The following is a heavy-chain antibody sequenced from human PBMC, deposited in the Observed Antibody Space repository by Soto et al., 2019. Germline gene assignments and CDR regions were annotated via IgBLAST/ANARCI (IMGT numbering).Heavy chain of an antibody. CDR1: GGSISGFY. J-gene: IGHJ6*02. D-gene: IGHD2-21*01. CDR2: IHTRGNT. CDR3: ARDLSMTYYRGVDV. V-gene: IGHV4-4*07. Sequence: SETLSLTCTVSGGSISGFYWTWIRQPAGKGLEWIGYIHTRGNTKYNPSLNSRVTMSVDTSKNQFFLKLNSVTAADTAVYHCARDLSMTYYRGVDVWGQGTTVTVSS.